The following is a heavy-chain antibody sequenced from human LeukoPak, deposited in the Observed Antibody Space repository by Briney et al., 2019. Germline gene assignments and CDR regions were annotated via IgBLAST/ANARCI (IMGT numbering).Heavy chain of an antibody. J-gene: IGHJ4*02. D-gene: IGHD6-19*01. V-gene: IGHV4-4*07. Sequence: PSETLSLTYTVSGGSISSYHWSWIRQPAGKGLEWIGRIYTSGSTNYNPSLKSRVTMSVDTSENQFSLRLSSVTAADTAVYYCARVYCSGWYDYWGQGTLVTVSS. CDR3: ARVYCSGWYDY. CDR2: IYTSGST. CDR1: GGSISSYH.